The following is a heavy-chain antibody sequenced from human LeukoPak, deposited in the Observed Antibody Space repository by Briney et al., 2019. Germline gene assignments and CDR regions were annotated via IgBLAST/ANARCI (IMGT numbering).Heavy chain of an antibody. D-gene: IGHD6-19*01. CDR3: AKDLYSSGWYRRSVAFDI. Sequence: GGSLRLSCAASGFTFSSYVMHWVRQAPGKGLEWVAIISYDGSNKYYADSVKGRFTISRDNSKNTLYLQMNSLRAEDTAVYYCAKDLYSSGWYRRSVAFDIWGQGTMVTVSS. J-gene: IGHJ3*02. CDR2: ISYDGSNK. V-gene: IGHV3-30*18. CDR1: GFTFSSYV.